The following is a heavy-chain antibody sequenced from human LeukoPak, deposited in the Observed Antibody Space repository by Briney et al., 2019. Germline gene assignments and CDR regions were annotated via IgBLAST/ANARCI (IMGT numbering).Heavy chain of an antibody. CDR3: ARGGRGSWYVAAPRHWFDP. CDR2: INHSGST. D-gene: IGHD6-13*01. Sequence: SETLSLTCAVYGGSFSGYYWSWIRQPPGKGLGWIGEINHSGSTNYNPSLKSRVTISVDTSKNQFSLKLSSVTAADTAVYYCARGGRGSWYVAAPRHWFDPWGQGTLVTVSS. V-gene: IGHV4-34*01. CDR1: GGSFSGYY. J-gene: IGHJ5*02.